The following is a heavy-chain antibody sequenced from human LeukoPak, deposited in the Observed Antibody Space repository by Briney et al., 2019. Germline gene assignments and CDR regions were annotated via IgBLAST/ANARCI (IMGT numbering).Heavy chain of an antibody. D-gene: IGHD1-7*01. CDR1: GFTFSRYW. CDR3: ARDGDYDWNYRSGFDY. J-gene: IGHJ4*02. Sequence: PGGSLRLSCAASGFTFSRYWMHWVRQAPGKGLVWVSRINNDGSSTSYADSVKGRFTISRDNAKNSLYLQMNSLRVEDTGVYYCARDGDYDWNYRSGFDYWGQGTLVTVSS. CDR2: INNDGSST. V-gene: IGHV3-74*01.